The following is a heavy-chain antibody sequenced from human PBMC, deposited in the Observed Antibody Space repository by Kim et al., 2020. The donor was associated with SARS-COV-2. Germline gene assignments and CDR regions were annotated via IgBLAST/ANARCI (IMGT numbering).Heavy chain of an antibody. V-gene: IGHV3-23*01. CDR3: AKDPYTSGWYRAGDS. CDR2: ITGRGGGST. Sequence: GGSLRLSCAASGFTFSNFAMSWVRQAPGKGLQWVSGITGRGGGSTSYADSVKGRFTISRDNSKNTLFLQMNSLRVEDKALYYCAKDPYTSGWYRAGDSWGQGTLVTVSS. J-gene: IGHJ4*02. CDR1: GFTFSNFA. D-gene: IGHD6-19*01.